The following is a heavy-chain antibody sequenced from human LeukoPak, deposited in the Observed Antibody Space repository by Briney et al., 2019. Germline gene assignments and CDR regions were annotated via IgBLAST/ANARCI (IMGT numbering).Heavy chain of an antibody. Sequence: GGSLRLSCAASGFTFSSYSMTWVRQAPGKGLKWVSYISSGSSTIHYADSVKGRFTISRDNAKSSLYLQMSSLRDEDTAVYYCATLAFSSASTNYWGQGTLVTVSS. CDR1: GFTFSSYS. J-gene: IGHJ4*02. V-gene: IGHV3-48*02. D-gene: IGHD1-14*01. CDR3: ATLAFSSASTNY. CDR2: ISSGSSTI.